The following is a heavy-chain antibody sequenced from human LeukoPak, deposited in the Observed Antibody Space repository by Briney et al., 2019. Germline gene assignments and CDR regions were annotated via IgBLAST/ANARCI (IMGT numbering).Heavy chain of an antibody. V-gene: IGHV3-33*01. D-gene: IGHD6-13*01. Sequence: GGSLRLSCAAFGFTFSSYGMHWVRQAPGKGLEWVAVIWYDGSNKYYADSVKGRFTISRDNSKNTLYLQMNSLRAEDTAVYYCARDQLAAAAPVSIDYWGQGTLVTVSS. CDR2: IWYDGSNK. CDR1: GFTFSSYG. J-gene: IGHJ4*02. CDR3: ARDQLAAAAPVSIDY.